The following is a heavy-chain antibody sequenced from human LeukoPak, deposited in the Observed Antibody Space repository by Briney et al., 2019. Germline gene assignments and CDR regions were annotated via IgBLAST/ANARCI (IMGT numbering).Heavy chain of an antibody. V-gene: IGHV3-21*01. Sequence: PGGSLRLSCAASGFTFSSYSMNWVRQAPGKGLEWVSSISSSSSYIYYADSVKGRFTISRDNAKNSLYLRMNSLRAEDTAVYYCARSIAARELNWFDPWGQGTLVTVSS. CDR2: ISSSSSYI. J-gene: IGHJ5*02. CDR1: GFTFSSYS. CDR3: ARSIAARELNWFDP. D-gene: IGHD6-6*01.